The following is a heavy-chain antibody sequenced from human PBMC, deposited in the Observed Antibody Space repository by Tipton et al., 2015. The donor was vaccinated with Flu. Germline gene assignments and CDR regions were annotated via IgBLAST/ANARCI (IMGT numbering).Heavy chain of an antibody. Sequence: LRLSCAASGFTFSSCAMSWVRQAPGKGLEWASAICGSGGSTYYADSVKGRFTISRDNSKNTLYLQMNSLRAEDTAVYYCASRDALFDYWGQGTLVTVSS. CDR2: ICGSGGST. J-gene: IGHJ4*02. V-gene: IGHV3-23*01. CDR1: GFTFSSCA. CDR3: ASRDALFDY. D-gene: IGHD2-21*02.